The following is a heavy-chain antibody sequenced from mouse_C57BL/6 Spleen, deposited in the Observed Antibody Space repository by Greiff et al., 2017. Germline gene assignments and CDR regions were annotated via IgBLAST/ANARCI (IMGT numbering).Heavy chain of an antibody. D-gene: IGHD1-1*01. V-gene: IGHV1-54*01. CDR2: INPGSGGT. J-gene: IGHJ3*01. CDR1: GYAFTNYL. Sequence: QVQLQQSGAELVRPGTSVKVSCTASGYAFTNYLIEWVQQRPGQGLEWIGVINPGSGGTNYNEKFKGKATLTADKSSSTAYMQLSSLTSEDSAVYFCARYGAYWGQGTLVTVSA. CDR3: ARYGAY.